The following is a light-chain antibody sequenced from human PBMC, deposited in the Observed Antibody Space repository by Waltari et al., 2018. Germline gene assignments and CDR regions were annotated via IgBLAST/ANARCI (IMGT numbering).Light chain of an antibody. CDR3: HQYYSTPDT. CDR1: QSVLYSANNKNF. V-gene: IGKV4-1*01. CDR2: WAS. Sequence: DIVMTQSPDSLAVSLGERATINRKSSQSVLYSANNKNFLAWYQQKPGQPPKLLIYWASFRASGVPERFSGSASGTDFTLTISTLQAEDVAVYYCHQYYSTPDTFGQGTHLEIK. J-gene: IGKJ2*01.